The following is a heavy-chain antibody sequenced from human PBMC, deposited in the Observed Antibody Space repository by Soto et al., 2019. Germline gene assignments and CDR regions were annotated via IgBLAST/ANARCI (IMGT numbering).Heavy chain of an antibody. D-gene: IGHD6-19*01. CDR3: ARLRYSSGWYYFDY. Sequence: SETLSLTCTVSGGSISSYYWSWIRQPPGKGLEWIGYIYYSGSTNYNPSLKSRVTISVDTSKNQFSLKLSSVTAADTAVYYCARLRYSSGWYYFDYWGQGTLVTVSS. V-gene: IGHV4-59*08. J-gene: IGHJ4*02. CDR2: IYYSGST. CDR1: GGSISSYY.